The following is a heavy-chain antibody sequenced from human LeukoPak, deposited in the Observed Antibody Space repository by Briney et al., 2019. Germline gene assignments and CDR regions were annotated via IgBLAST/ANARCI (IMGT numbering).Heavy chain of an antibody. CDR3: ARKYYYGSSGYYYNFFGY. V-gene: IGHV1-2*02. CDR1: GYTLTGYY. J-gene: IGHJ4*02. Sequence: ASVKVSCKASGYTLTGYYMHWVRQAPGQGLEWMGWINPNSGGTNYAQKFQGRVTMTRDTSISTAYMELSRLRSDDTAVYYCARKYYYGSSGYYYNFFGYWGQGTLVTVSS. D-gene: IGHD3-22*01. CDR2: INPNSGGT.